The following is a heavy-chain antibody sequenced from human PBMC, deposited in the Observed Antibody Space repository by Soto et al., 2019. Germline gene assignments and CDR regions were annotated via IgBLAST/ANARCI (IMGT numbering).Heavy chain of an antibody. V-gene: IGHV4-4*02. CDR2: IYHSGST. CDR3: ARWNDYGDYGPLWYYGMDV. J-gene: IGHJ6*02. CDR1: GGSIISSNW. D-gene: IGHD4-17*01. Sequence: ASETLSLTCAVSGGSIISSNWWSWVRQPPGKGLEWIGEIYHSGSTNYNPSLKSRVTISVDKPKNQFSLKLSSVTAADTAVYYCARWNDYGDYGPLWYYGMDVWGQGTTVTVSS.